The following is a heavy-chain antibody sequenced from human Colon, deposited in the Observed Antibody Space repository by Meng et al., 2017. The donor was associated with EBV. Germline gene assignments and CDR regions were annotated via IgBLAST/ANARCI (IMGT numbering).Heavy chain of an antibody. CDR3: ARVEVGITSGDY. D-gene: IGHD1-26*01. V-gene: IGHV1-18*01. Sequence: QVQLLTFGGEVKQPGASVKVSCKSSGYTFTNYGITWVRQAPGQGLEWMGWIRAYNGDTNYAQTLQGRVTMTTDTSTSTAYMELRSLRSDDTAVYYCARVEVGITSGDYWGQGTLVTVSS. J-gene: IGHJ4*02. CDR1: GYTFTNYG. CDR2: IRAYNGDT.